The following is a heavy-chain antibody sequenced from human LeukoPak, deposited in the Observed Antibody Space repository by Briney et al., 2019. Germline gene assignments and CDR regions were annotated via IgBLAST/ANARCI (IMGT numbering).Heavy chain of an antibody. CDR2: IGSSSGST. Sequence: GGSLRLSCAASGFTFSSYSMNWVRQAPGKGLEWVSYIGSSSGSTYYADSVKGRFTISRDNAKNSLYLQMNSLRAEDTAVYYCAREIMITFGGVIVRNYYMDVWGKGTTVTVSS. CDR1: GFTFSSYS. CDR3: AREIMITFGGVIVRNYYMDV. J-gene: IGHJ6*03. D-gene: IGHD3-16*02. V-gene: IGHV3-48*04.